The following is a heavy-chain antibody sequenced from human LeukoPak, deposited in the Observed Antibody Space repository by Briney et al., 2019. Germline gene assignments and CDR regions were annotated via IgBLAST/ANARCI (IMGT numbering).Heavy chain of an antibody. J-gene: IGHJ4*02. Sequence: GGPLRLSCAAAGFIFSSYGMHLVRKAPGKGLEWVAFIRDDGSNKYYADAVKGRFTISRDNSKNTLFLQMTPLRPGDTAVYYCAKEWAYSADPSYFDSWGQGTLVTVSS. CDR2: IRDDGSNK. V-gene: IGHV3-30*02. D-gene: IGHD1-26*01. CDR1: GFIFSSYG. CDR3: AKEWAYSADPSYFDS.